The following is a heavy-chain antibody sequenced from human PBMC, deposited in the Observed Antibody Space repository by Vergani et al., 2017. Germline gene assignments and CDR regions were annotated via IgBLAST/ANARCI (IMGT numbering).Heavy chain of an antibody. V-gene: IGHV3-33*01. CDR2: IWYDGSKE. CDR3: ARDRYYLGSGSYPYFYYYGLDV. J-gene: IGHJ6*02. D-gene: IGHD3-10*01. Sequence: QVQLEESGGGVVQPGRSLRLSCAGSGFTLSSHAMHWVRQAPGKGLEWVAFIWYDGSKEYYADSVKGRFTISRDNSKSSLYLQMNSLRAEDTGVYYCARDRYYLGSGSYPYFYYYGLDVWGQGTAVTVSS. CDR1: GFTLSSHA.